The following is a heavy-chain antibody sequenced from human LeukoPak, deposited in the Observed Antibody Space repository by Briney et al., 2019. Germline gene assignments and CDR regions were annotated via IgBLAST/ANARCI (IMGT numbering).Heavy chain of an antibody. CDR3: ARDAGDDYGEYYFDY. V-gene: IGHV1-2*06. Sequence: ASVKVSCKASGYTFTGYYMHWVRQAPGQGLEWMGRINPNSGGTNYAQKFQGRVTMTRDTSISTAYMELSRLRSDDTAVYYCARDAGDDYGEYYFDYWGQGTLVTVSS. CDR2: INPNSGGT. CDR1: GYTFTGYY. D-gene: IGHD4-17*01. J-gene: IGHJ4*02.